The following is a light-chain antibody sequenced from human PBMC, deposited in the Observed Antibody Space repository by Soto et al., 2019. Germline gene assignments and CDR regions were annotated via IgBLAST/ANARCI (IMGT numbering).Light chain of an antibody. J-gene: IGLJ2*01. Sequence: QSVLTQPPSVSGTPGQRVPISCSGRSSNIGKNTVNWYQQLPGAAPRLLIYSTNQRPSGVPDRFSGSKSGTSASLAISGLQSDDEADYYCATWDDSLSIPVFGGGTKLTVL. CDR1: SSNIGKNT. CDR3: ATWDDSLSIPV. V-gene: IGLV1-44*01. CDR2: STN.